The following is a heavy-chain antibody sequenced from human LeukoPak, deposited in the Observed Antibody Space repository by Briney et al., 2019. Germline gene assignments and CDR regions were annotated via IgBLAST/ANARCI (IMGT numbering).Heavy chain of an antibody. V-gene: IGHV3-49*03. D-gene: IGHD3-10*01. CDR3: TRGGYYGSATYYFDY. CDR2: IRSKAYGGTT. J-gene: IGHJ4*02. CDR1: GFTFGDYA. Sequence: PGGSLRLSCTASGFTFGDYAMSWFRQAPGKGLEWVGFIRSKAYGGTTEYAASVKGRFTISRDDSKSIAYLQMNSLKTEDTAVYYCTRGGYYGSATYYFDYWGQGTLVTVSS.